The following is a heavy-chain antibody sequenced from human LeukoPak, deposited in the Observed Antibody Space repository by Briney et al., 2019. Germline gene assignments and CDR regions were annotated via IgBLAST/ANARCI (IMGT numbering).Heavy chain of an antibody. CDR1: GGSLSGYY. Sequence: SETLSLSCAVYGGSLSGYYWSWIRQPPGKGLEWIGEINHSGSTNYNPSLKSRVTISVDTSKNQLSLKLSSMTAADTAVYYCARQWLVSPLFDYWGQGTLVTVSS. V-gene: IGHV4-34*01. CDR3: ARQWLVSPLFDY. J-gene: IGHJ4*02. D-gene: IGHD6-19*01. CDR2: INHSGST.